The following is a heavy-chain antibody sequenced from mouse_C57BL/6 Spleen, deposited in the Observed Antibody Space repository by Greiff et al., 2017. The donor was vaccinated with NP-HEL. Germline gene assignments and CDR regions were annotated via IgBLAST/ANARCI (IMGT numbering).Heavy chain of an antibody. CDR3: ARDQGHYYGSSFAY. V-gene: IGHV3-6*01. CDR2: ISYDGSN. CDR1: GYSITSGYY. J-gene: IGHJ3*01. D-gene: IGHD1-1*01. Sequence: ESGPGLVKPSQSLSLTCSVTGYSITSGYYWNWIRQFPGNKLEWMGYISYDGSNNYNPSLKNRISITRDTSKNQFFLKLNSVTTEDTATYYCARDQGHYYGSSFAYWGQGTLVTVSA.